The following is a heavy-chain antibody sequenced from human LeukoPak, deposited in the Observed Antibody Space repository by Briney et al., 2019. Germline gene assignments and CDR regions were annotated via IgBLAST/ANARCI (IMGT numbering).Heavy chain of an antibody. CDR2: IYYSGST. J-gene: IGHJ4*02. D-gene: IGHD3-9*01. Sequence: SETLSLTCTVSGGSISSSSYYWGWIRQPPGKGLEWIGSIYYSGSTCYNPSLKSRVTISVDTSKNQFSLKLSSVTAADTAVYYCARVSHYDILTSGWDWGQGTLVTVSS. CDR1: GGSISSSSYY. CDR3: ARVSHYDILTSGWD. V-gene: IGHV4-39*07.